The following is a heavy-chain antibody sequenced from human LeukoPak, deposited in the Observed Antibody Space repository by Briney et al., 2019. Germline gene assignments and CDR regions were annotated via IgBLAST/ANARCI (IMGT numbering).Heavy chain of an antibody. Sequence: ASVKVSCKVSGYTLTELSMHWVRQAPGKGLEWMGGFDPEDGETIYAQKFQGRVTMTEDTSTDTACMELSSLRSEDTAVYYCATSLRYCTNGVCYSRWFDPWGQGTLVTVSS. V-gene: IGHV1-24*01. CDR3: ATSLRYCTNGVCYSRWFDP. CDR2: FDPEDGET. D-gene: IGHD2-8*01. J-gene: IGHJ5*02. CDR1: GYTLTELS.